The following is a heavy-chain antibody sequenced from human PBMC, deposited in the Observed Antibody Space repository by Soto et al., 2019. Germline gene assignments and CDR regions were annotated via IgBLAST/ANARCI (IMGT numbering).Heavy chain of an antibody. CDR2: ISSSSSYI. D-gene: IGHD3-16*02. CDR1: GFTFSSYS. CDR3: ARVNYDYVWGSYRPQYYFDY. V-gene: IGHV3-21*01. Sequence: GGSLRLSCAASGFTFSSYSMNWVRRAPGKGLEWVSSISSSSSYIYYADSVKGRFTISRDNAKNSLYLQMNSLRAEDTAVYYCARVNYDYVWGSYRPQYYFDYWGQGTLVTVSS. J-gene: IGHJ4*02.